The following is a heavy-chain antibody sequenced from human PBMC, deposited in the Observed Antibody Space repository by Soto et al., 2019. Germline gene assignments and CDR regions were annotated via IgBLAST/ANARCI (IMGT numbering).Heavy chain of an antibody. CDR3: TNDMRRYYGSGSYSDPDNWFDP. CDR1: GGSICSYS. J-gene: IGHJ5*02. CDR2: IYYSEST. Sequence: TLSPPCTFSGGSICSYSWSWIRQPPGMALEWLGYIYYSESTNYNPTLSSRFPISVDTSNNQFFLKLNPLSAAQTAADYCTNDMRRYYGSGSYSDPDNWFDPWGQGTLVTVSS. D-gene: IGHD3-10*01. V-gene: IGHV4-59*01.